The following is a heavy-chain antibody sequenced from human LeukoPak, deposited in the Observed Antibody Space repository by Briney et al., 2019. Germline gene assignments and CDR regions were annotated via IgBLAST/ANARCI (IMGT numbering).Heavy chain of an antibody. Sequence: GGSLRLSRAPSRFTFIDYLMHGVRPAPGKGLAWVSRINTDGTTTNHADSVTGRFTISRDNAKNMLDLQMNSLRAEDTAVYYCVRGGLEPSDIWGQGTMVTVST. CDR2: INTDGTTT. J-gene: IGHJ3*02. CDR3: VRGGLEPSDI. V-gene: IGHV3-74*01. CDR1: RFTFIDYL. D-gene: IGHD1-1*01.